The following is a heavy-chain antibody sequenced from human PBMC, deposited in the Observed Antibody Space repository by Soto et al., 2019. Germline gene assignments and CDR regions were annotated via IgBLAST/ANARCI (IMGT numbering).Heavy chain of an antibody. Sequence: QVQLQESGPGLVKPSQTLSLTCTVSGGSISSGNYYWTSFRQHPRKGLEWIAYIYYSVNTYYNPSLKSRVTISADTSRNQFSLKLNPVTAADTAVYYCARGPVYSNSAYFDFWGQGTQVTVSS. D-gene: IGHD4-4*01. J-gene: IGHJ4*02. V-gene: IGHV4-31*03. CDR2: IYYSVNT. CDR1: GGSISSGNYY. CDR3: ARGPVYSNSAYFDF.